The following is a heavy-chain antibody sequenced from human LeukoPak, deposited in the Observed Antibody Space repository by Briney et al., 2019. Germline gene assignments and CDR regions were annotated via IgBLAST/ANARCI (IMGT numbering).Heavy chain of an antibody. Sequence: SETLSLTCTVSGGSISSYYWSWVRQPPGKGLEWMGDIYYSGSNNYNPSLMSGGTISGDTSQNQFSLKLSSVTAADTAVYYCATGPSGYYYYGMDVWGKGTTVTVSS. V-gene: IGHV4-59*01. J-gene: IGHJ6*04. D-gene: IGHD6-19*01. CDR3: ATGPSGYYYYGMDV. CDR1: GGSISSYY. CDR2: IYYSGSN.